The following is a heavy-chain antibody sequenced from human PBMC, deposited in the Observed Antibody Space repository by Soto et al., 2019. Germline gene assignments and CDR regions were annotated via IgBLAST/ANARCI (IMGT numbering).Heavy chain of an antibody. V-gene: IGHV3-30*18. CDR1: GFTFSSYG. J-gene: IGHJ6*02. Sequence: QVQLVESGGGVVQPGRSLRLSCAASGFTFSSYGMHWVRQAPGKGLEWVAVISYDGSNKYYADSVKGRFTISRDNSKNTLYLQMNSLRAEDTAVYYCAKDSSSRYWYYGMDVWGQGTTVTVSS. D-gene: IGHD6-13*01. CDR3: AKDSSSRYWYYGMDV. CDR2: ISYDGSNK.